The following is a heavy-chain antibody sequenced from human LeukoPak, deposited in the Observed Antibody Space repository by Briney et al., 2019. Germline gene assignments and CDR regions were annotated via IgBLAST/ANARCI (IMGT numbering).Heavy chain of an antibody. CDR2: ISSSSSYI. J-gene: IGHJ4*02. CDR1: GFTSSSYS. V-gene: IGHV3-21*01. CDR3: ARVVAATGSSWYDY. Sequence: GGSLRLSCAASGFTSSSYSMNWVRQAPGKGLEWVSSISSSSSYIYYADSVKGRFTISRDNAKNSLYLQMNSLRAEDTAVYYCARVVAATGSSWYDYWGQGTLVTVSS. D-gene: IGHD6-13*01.